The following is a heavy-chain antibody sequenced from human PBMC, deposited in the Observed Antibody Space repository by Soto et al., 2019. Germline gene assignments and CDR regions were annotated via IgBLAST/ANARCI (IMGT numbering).Heavy chain of an antibody. Sequence: ESGGGLVKPGGSLRLSCAASGFTFSSYSMNWVRQAPGKGLEWVSSISSSSSYIYYADSVKGRFTISRDNAKNSLYLQMNSLRAEDTAVYYCATNPRGSYRIDYWGQGTLVTVSS. CDR1: GFTFSSYS. V-gene: IGHV3-21*01. D-gene: IGHD1-26*01. CDR3: ATNPRGSYRIDY. J-gene: IGHJ4*02. CDR2: ISSSSSYI.